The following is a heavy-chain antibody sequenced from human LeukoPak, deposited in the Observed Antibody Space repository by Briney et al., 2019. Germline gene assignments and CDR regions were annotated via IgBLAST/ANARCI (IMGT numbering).Heavy chain of an antibody. D-gene: IGHD1-26*01. V-gene: IGHV3-74*01. Sequence: GGSLRLSCTASGFTFRSYWMHWVRQIPGKGLMWVSRISDDGSSASYADSVKGRFTISRDDAKHTLYLQMNSLRAEDTAIYYCVRGGADTSYWGQGTLVTVSS. CDR3: VRGGADTSY. J-gene: IGHJ4*02. CDR2: ISDDGSSA. CDR1: GFTFRSYW.